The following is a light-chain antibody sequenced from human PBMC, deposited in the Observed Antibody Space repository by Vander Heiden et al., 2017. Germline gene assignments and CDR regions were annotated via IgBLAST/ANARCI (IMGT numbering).Light chain of an antibody. Sequence: QMTKSRSSPSASVGYRCTITCWTSQVITSCVSWYQQKLGKVPKLLIYAASSFQSGVPSRFSGSGSGTDFTLAISCLHLDGFATYYCQQANSFLLAFGRGTKVEIK. CDR1: QVITSC. J-gene: IGKJ4*01. V-gene: IGKV1-12*01. CDR3: QQANSFLLA. CDR2: AAS.